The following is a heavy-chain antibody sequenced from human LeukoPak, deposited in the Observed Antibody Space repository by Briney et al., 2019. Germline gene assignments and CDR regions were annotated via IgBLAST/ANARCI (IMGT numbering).Heavy chain of an antibody. CDR3: NRRSYGDAPYVDY. CDR2: IRSNANSYAT. D-gene: IGHD4-17*01. V-gene: IGHV3-73*01. Sequence: PGGSLRLSCAASGFTFSGSAMHWVRQASGKGLEWVGRIRSNANSYATVYAASVKGRFTISRDDSKNTAYLQMNSLKTEDTGVYYCNRRSYGDAPYVDYWGQGTLVTVSS. J-gene: IGHJ4*02. CDR1: GFTFSGSA.